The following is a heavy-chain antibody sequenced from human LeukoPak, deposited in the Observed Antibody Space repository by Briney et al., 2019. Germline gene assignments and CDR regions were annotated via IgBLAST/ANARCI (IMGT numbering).Heavy chain of an antibody. Sequence: SETLSLTCAVSGGSISSGGYSWSWIRQPPGKGLEWIGYIYHSGSTYYNPSLKSRVTISVDTSKNQFSLKLSSVTAADTAVYYCARKGRGTPYGFYYYYGMDVWGQGTTVTVSS. D-gene: IGHD3-10*01. CDR1: GGSISSGGYS. J-gene: IGHJ6*02. V-gene: IGHV4-30-2*01. CDR2: IYHSGST. CDR3: ARKGRGTPYGFYYYYGMDV.